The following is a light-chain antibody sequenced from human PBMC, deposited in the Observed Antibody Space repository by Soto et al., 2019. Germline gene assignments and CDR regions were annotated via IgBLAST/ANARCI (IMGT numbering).Light chain of an antibody. J-gene: IGKJ5*01. V-gene: IGKV3-20*01. CDR3: QQYGSSRIT. CDR2: GAS. Sequence: EIVLTQSPGTLSLSPGERATLSCRASQSVSSNYLAWYQQKPGQAPRLLIYGASSRATGIQDRFSGSGSGTDFTLTIRRLEPEDFAVYYCQQYGSSRITFGQGTRLEIK. CDR1: QSVSSNY.